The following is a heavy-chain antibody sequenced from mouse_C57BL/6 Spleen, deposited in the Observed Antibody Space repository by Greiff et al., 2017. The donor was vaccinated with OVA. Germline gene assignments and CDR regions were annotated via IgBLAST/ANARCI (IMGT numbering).Heavy chain of an antibody. V-gene: IGHV2-5*01. CDR3: AAITTVVGSGAMDY. CDR2: IWRGGST. CDR1: GFSLTSYG. Sequence: QVQLQQSGPGLVQPSQSLSITCTVSGFSLTSYGVHWVRQSPGKGLAWLGVIWRGGSTDYNAAFMSRLSITKDNSKSQVFFKMNSLQADDTAIYYCAAITTVVGSGAMDYWGQGTSVTVSS. J-gene: IGHJ4*01. D-gene: IGHD1-1*01.